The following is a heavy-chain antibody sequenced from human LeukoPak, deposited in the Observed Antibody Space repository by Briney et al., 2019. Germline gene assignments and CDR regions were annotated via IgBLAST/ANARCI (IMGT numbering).Heavy chain of an antibody. CDR1: GFTFNSYS. CDR2: ISSSSSTI. J-gene: IGHJ5*02. Sequence: PGGSLRLSCAASGFTFNSYSMNWVRQAPGKGLEWVSYISSSSSTIYYADSVKGRFTISRDNAKNSLYLQMNSLRAEDTAVYYCARSNWFDPWGQGTLVTVSS. CDR3: ARSNWFDP. V-gene: IGHV3-48*04.